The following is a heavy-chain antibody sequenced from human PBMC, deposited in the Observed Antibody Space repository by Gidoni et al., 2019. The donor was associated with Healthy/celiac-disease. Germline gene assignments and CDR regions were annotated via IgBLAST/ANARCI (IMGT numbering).Heavy chain of an antibody. CDR3: AKDIGPARASDY. CDR2: ISGSGGST. J-gene: IGHJ4*02. CDR1: GFTFSSYA. V-gene: IGHV3-23*01. Sequence: EVQLLESGGGLVQPGGSLRLSCAASGFTFSSYAISLVRQAPGKGLEWVSAISGSGGSTYYADSVKGRFTISRDNSKNTLYLQMNSLRAEDTAVYYCAKDIGPARASDYWGQGTLVTVSS. D-gene: IGHD2-2*01.